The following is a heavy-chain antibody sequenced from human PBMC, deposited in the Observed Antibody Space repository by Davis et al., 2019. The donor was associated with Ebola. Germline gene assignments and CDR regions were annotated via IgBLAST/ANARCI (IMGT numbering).Heavy chain of an antibody. CDR3: ARGDVGSFYNYMDV. CDR2: IRYDGTNK. CDR1: GSSFSLYG. V-gene: IGHV3-30*02. Sequence: GESLKISCAASGSSFSLYGMHWVRQAPGKGLEWVAFIRYDGTNKYYADSVKGRFTISRDNAKNSLYLQMNSLRAEDTALYYCARGDVGSFYNYMDVWGKGTTVTVSS. J-gene: IGHJ6*03. D-gene: IGHD3-10*01.